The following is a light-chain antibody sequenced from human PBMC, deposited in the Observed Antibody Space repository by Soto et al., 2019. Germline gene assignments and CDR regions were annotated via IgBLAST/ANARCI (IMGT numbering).Light chain of an antibody. Sequence: QSALTQPPSASGSPGQSVAISCTGTSSDVGGYNYVSWYQQHPGKAPKLMIYEVNKRPSGVPDRFSGSKSGNTASLTVSGLQAEDEADYYCSSYTSSSTTYVFGTGTKVTVL. CDR3: SSYTSSSTTYV. V-gene: IGLV2-8*01. J-gene: IGLJ1*01. CDR2: EVN. CDR1: SSDVGGYNY.